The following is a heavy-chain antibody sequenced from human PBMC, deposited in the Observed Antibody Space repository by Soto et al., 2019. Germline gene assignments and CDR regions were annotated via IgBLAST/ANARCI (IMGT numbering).Heavy chain of an antibody. CDR2: IYPGDSDT. CDR3: ARRAGLDYYDSSGVWFDP. J-gene: IGHJ5*02. D-gene: IGHD3-22*01. CDR1: GYSFTSYW. V-gene: IGHV5-51*01. Sequence: LGESLNISCKGSGYSFTSYWIGWVRQMPGKGLEWMGIIYPGDSDTRYSPSFQGQVTISADKSISTAYLQWSSLKASDTAMYYCARRAGLDYYDSSGVWFDPWGQGTLVTVSS.